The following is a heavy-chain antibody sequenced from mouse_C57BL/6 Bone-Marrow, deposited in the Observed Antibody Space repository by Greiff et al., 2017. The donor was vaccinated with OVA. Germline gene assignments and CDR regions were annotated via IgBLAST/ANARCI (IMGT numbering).Heavy chain of an antibody. D-gene: IGHD2-9*01. CDR1: GFTFSSYT. Sequence: EVQLVESGGGLVKPGGSLKLSCAASGFTFSSYTMSWVRQTPGKRLEWVATISGGGGNTYYPDSVKGRFTISRDNAKNTLYLQMSSLRSEDTALYYCARHPYYGFSWFAYWGQGTLVTVSA. V-gene: IGHV5-9*01. J-gene: IGHJ3*01. CDR2: ISGGGGNT. CDR3: ARHPYYGFSWFAY.